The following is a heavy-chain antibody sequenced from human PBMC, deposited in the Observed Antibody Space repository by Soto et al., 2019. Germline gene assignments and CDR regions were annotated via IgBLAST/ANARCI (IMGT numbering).Heavy chain of an antibody. CDR1: GGSFTRNNW. Sequence: PETPFPTCAVSGGSFTRNNWWPWVRQPPGQGLECIWEIYRTGSTNYNPSLKSRVTISLDKSENQFSLKVTPLTAADTAVYYCSSRDPGTSVDYWGQGTLVTVSS. D-gene: IGHD1-7*01. J-gene: IGHJ4*02. CDR3: SSRDPGTSVDY. V-gene: IGHV4-4*03. CDR2: IYRTGST.